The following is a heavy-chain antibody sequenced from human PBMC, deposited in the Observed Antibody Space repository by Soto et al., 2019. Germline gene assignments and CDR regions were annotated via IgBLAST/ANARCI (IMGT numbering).Heavy chain of an antibody. CDR2: ISVHNGNT. CDR1: GYTLTNYG. J-gene: IGHJ4*02. V-gene: IGHV1-18*01. D-gene: IGHD3-22*01. Sequence: QVQLVQSGAEVKKPGASVKVSCKASGYTLTNYGISWVRQAPGQGLEWMGWISVHNGNTNYARNLQGRVTMTTDTSTSTAYMEVRSLRSDDTAVYYCARAYDSRAYPKFDCWGQGTLVTVSS. CDR3: ARAYDSRAYPKFDC.